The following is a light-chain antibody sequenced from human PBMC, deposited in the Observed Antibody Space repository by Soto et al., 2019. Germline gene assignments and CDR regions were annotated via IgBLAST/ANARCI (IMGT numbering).Light chain of an antibody. CDR3: QQRSDWPLT. CDR2: DAS. Sequence: EIVLTQSPATLSLSPGERATLSCRASQSVSSYLAWYQQKPGQAPRLLIYDASNRATGIPARFGGSGSGTDFTHIISSLEPEDFAVYYCQQRSDWPLTFGQGTKVDIK. V-gene: IGKV3-11*01. J-gene: IGKJ1*01. CDR1: QSVSSY.